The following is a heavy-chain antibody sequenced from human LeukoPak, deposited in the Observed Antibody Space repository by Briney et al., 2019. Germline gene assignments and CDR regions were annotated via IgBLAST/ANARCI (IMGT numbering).Heavy chain of an antibody. CDR2: INAGNGNT. CDR1: GYTFTSYA. CDR3: AREGVAAARLRYFDY. D-gene: IGHD6-13*01. J-gene: IGHJ4*02. Sequence: GASVTVSCKASGYTFTSYAMHWVRQAPGQRLEWMGWINAGNGNTKYSQKFQGRVTITRDTSASTAYMELSSLRSEDTAVYYCAREGVAAARLRYFDYWGQGTLVTVSS. V-gene: IGHV1-3*01.